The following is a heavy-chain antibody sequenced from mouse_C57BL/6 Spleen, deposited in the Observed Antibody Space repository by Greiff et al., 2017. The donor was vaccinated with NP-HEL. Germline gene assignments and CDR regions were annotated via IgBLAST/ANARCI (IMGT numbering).Heavy chain of an antibody. Sequence: EVQGVESGGGLVKPGGSLKLSCAASGFTFSSYAMSWVRQTPEKRLEWVATISDGGSYTYYPANVKGRFTISRDNAKNNLYLQMSHLKSEDTAMYYCARDYYGSSPYYAMDYWGQGTSVTVSS. V-gene: IGHV5-4*01. CDR1: GFTFSSYA. D-gene: IGHD1-1*01. J-gene: IGHJ4*01. CDR2: ISDGGSYT. CDR3: ARDYYGSSPYYAMDY.